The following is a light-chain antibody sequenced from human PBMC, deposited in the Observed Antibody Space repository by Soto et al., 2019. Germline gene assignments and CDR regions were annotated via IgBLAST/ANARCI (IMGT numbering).Light chain of an antibody. CDR3: QQYNNWPLT. CDR1: QSISSN. J-gene: IGKJ4*01. Sequence: EIVMTQSPATLSVSPGERVTVSCRASQSISSNLAWHQQKPGQAPRLLIYATSTRATGIPARFSGSGSGTEFTLTISSLQSEDFAVYYCQQYNNWPLTFGGGTKVDIK. CDR2: ATS. V-gene: IGKV3-15*01.